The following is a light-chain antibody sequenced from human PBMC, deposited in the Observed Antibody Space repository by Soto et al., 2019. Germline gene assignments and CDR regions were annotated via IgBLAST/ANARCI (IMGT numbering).Light chain of an antibody. Sequence: NFMLTQPHSVSGSPGKTVTISCTRSSGSIASYYVQWYQQRPGSAPTTVIYEDKQRPSGVPDRFSGSIDSSSNSASLTISGLETEEEADYYCHYYDSSNFVFGSGTKVTVL. CDR1: SGSIASYY. J-gene: IGLJ1*01. CDR3: HYYDSSNFV. V-gene: IGLV6-57*04. CDR2: EDK.